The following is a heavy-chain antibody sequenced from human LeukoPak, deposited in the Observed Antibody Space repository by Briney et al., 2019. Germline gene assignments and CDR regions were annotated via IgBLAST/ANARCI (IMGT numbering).Heavy chain of an antibody. D-gene: IGHD2/OR15-2a*01. CDR2: IYYSGST. CDR3: ARAFRARYFDL. Sequence: SETLSLTCTVSGGSITTSIYYWGWIRQPPGKGLEWIGIIYYSGSTYYNPSLKGRVTISVDTSKNQFSLKLSSVTAADTAVYYCARAFRARYFDLWGRGTLVTVSS. CDR1: GGSITTSIYY. J-gene: IGHJ2*01. V-gene: IGHV4-39*01.